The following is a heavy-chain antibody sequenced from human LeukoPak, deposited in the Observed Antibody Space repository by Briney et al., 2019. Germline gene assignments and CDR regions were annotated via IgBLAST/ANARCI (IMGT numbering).Heavy chain of an antibody. Sequence: GGSLRLSCAASGFTFSSYSVNWVRQAPGKGLEWVSYISSSSSTIYYADSVKGRFTISRDDAKNSLYLQMNSLRAEDTAVYYCASFYGSGSYRAFDIWGQGTMVTVSS. J-gene: IGHJ3*02. D-gene: IGHD3-10*01. V-gene: IGHV3-48*04. CDR3: ASFYGSGSYRAFDI. CDR2: ISSSSSTI. CDR1: GFTFSSYS.